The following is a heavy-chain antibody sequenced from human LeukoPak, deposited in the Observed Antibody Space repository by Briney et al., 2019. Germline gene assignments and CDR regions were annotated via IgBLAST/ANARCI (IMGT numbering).Heavy chain of an antibody. CDR2: IRYDGSNK. V-gene: IGHV3-30*02. Sequence: GGSLRLSCAASGFTFSSYGMHWVRQAPGKGLEWVAFIRYDGSNKCYADSVKGRFTISRDNSKYTLYLQMNSLRAEDTAVYYCAKDGLVVVPAAPLGWFDPWGQGTLVTVSS. CDR3: AKDGLVVVPAAPLGWFDP. CDR1: GFTFSSYG. J-gene: IGHJ5*02. D-gene: IGHD2-2*01.